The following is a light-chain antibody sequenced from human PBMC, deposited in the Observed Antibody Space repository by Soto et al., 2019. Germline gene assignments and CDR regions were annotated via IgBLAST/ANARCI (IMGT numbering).Light chain of an antibody. CDR2: EAS. CDR1: SSDVGGYNY. V-gene: IGLV2-8*01. Sequence: QSALTQPPSASGSPGQSVTISCTGTSSDVGGYNYVSWYQQHPGKAPKLIIYEASKRPSGVPDRFSGSESGNTPSLTVSGLQAEDEANYYCSSYAGRHNLEVFGTGTKLTVL. CDR3: SSYAGRHNLEV. J-gene: IGLJ1*01.